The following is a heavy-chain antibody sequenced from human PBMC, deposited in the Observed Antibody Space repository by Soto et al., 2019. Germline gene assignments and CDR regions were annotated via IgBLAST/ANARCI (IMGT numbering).Heavy chain of an antibody. D-gene: IGHD2-21*01. CDR1: GGTFSDFT. Sequence: QVQLVQSGAEVRKPGSSVKVSCRASGGTFSDFTVTWVRQAPGQGLEWMGGIIPILEATKYAQTFQDRVTFTADESTSTVFMALSGLRSEDTAVYFCATSYCGNECQPNRAFYYFGWDVWGQGTTVTVSS. V-gene: IGHV1-69*01. CDR3: ATSYCGNECQPNRAFYYFGWDV. CDR2: IIPILEAT. J-gene: IGHJ6*02.